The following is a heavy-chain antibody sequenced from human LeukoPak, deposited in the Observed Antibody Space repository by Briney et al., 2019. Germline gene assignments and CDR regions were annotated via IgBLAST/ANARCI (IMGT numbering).Heavy chain of an antibody. D-gene: IGHD3-22*01. V-gene: IGHV4-34*01. J-gene: IGHJ4*02. CDR1: GGSFSGYY. CDR3: ARGQYYYDSSGYFFY. Sequence: SETLSLTCAVYGGSFSGYYWSWIRQPPGKGLEWIGEINHSGSTNYNPSLKSRVTISVDTSKNQFSLKLSSVTAADTAVYYCARGQYYYDSSGYFFYWGQETLVTVSS. CDR2: INHSGST.